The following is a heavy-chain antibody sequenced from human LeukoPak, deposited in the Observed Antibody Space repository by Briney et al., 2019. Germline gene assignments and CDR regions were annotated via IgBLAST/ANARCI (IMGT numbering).Heavy chain of an antibody. CDR3: ARDGDYYGSGDY. CDR1: GYTFTSYG. CDR2: INPSGGST. D-gene: IGHD3-10*01. J-gene: IGHJ4*02. Sequence: ASVKVSCKASGYTFTSYGISWVRQAPGQGLEWMGIINPSGGSTSYAQKFQGRVTMTRDTSTSTVYMELSSLRSEDTAVYYCARDGDYYGSGDYWGQGTLVTVSS. V-gene: IGHV1-46*01.